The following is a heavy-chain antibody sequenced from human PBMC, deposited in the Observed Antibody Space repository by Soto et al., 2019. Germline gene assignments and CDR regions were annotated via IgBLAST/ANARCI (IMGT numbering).Heavy chain of an antibody. CDR3: ARVMGYYDSSGYRPFFDY. J-gene: IGHJ4*02. Sequence: SETLSLTCTASGGSISSGGYYWSWIRQHPGKGLEWIGYIYYSGSTYYNPSLKSRVTISVDTSKNQFSLKLSSVTAADTAVYYCARVMGYYDSSGYRPFFDYWGQGTLVTVSS. CDR2: IYYSGST. CDR1: GGSISSGGYY. D-gene: IGHD3-22*01. V-gene: IGHV4-31*03.